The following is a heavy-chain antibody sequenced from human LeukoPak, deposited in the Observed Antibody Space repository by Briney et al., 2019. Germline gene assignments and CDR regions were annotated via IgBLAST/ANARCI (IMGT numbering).Heavy chain of an antibody. V-gene: IGHV1-18*01. CDR1: GYTFTSYG. CDR3: ARADTAMAEPRGYCMDV. D-gene: IGHD5-18*01. CDR2: ISAYNGNT. J-gene: IGHJ6*03. Sequence: ASVKVSCKASGYTFTSYGISWVRQAPGQGLEWMGWISAYNGNTNYAQKLQGRVTMTTDTSTSTAYMELRSLRSDDTAVYYCARADTAMAEPRGYCMDVWGRGTTVTVSS.